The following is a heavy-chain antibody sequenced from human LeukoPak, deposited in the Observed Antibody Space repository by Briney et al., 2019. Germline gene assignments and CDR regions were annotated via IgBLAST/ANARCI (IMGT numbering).Heavy chain of an antibody. Sequence: PGGSLRLSCAASGFTVSSNYMSWVRQAPGKGLEWVSVIYSGGSTYYADSVKGRFTISRDNSKNTLYLQMNSLRAEDTAVYYCARVSRATTIVFGGGFFDPWGQGTLVTVSS. V-gene: IGHV3-53*01. CDR3: ARVSRATTIVFGGGFFDP. CDR1: GFTVSSNY. D-gene: IGHD3-22*01. CDR2: IYSGGST. J-gene: IGHJ5*02.